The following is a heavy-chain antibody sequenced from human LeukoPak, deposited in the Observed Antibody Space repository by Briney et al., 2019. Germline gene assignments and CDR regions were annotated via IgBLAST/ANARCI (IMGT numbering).Heavy chain of an antibody. CDR1: GYSFTSYW. CDR3: ARRDGYCSSTSCYADYYHGMDV. V-gene: IGHV5-51*01. J-gene: IGHJ6*02. CDR2: IYPGDSDT. Sequence: GESLKISCKGSGYSFTSYWIGWVRQMPGKGLEWMGIIYPGDSDTTYSPSFQGQVTTSADKSISTAYLQWSSLKASDTAMYYCARRDGYCSSTSCYADYYHGMDVWGQGTTVTVSS. D-gene: IGHD2-2*01.